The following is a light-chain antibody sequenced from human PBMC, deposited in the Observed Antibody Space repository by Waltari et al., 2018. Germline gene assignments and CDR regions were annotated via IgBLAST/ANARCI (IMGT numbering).Light chain of an antibody. CDR1: SSNLGSNT. Sequence: QSVLTQPPSASGTPGQRVTIPCSGSSSNLGSNTVNWYQQLPGTAPKPLIYSKNQRPSGVPDRFSGSKSGTSASLAISGLQSEDEADYYCAAWDDSLNGHVFGTGTKVTVL. V-gene: IGLV1-44*01. CDR2: SKN. J-gene: IGLJ1*01. CDR3: AAWDDSLNGHV.